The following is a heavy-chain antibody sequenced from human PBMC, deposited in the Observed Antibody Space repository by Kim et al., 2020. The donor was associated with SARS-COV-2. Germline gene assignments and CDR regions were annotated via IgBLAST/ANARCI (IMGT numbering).Heavy chain of an antibody. D-gene: IGHD5-18*01. J-gene: IGHJ4*02. Sequence: GGSLRLSCSASGFTFSSYAMHWVRQAPGKGLEYVSAISSNGGSTYYADSVKGRFTISRDNSKNTLYLQMSSLRAEDTAVYYCVKGSGSYGYGGGYWGQGTLVTVSS. CDR1: GFTFSSYA. V-gene: IGHV3-64D*09. CDR2: ISSNGGST. CDR3: VKGSGSYGYGGGY.